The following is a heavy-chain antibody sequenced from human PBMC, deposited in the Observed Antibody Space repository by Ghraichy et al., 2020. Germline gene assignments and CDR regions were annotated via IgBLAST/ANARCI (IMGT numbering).Heavy chain of an antibody. CDR3: ARAKVHYGQYGNWFDP. Sequence: GESLNISCAASGFTFSSYWMTWVRQAPGKGLEWVANIKQDGSDKNYVDSVKGRFTISRDNAKNSLYLQMNSLRAEDTAGYYCARAKVHYGQYGNWFDPWGQGTLVTVSS. D-gene: IGHD4-17*01. J-gene: IGHJ5*02. CDR2: IKQDGSDK. CDR1: GFTFSSYW. V-gene: IGHV3-7*03.